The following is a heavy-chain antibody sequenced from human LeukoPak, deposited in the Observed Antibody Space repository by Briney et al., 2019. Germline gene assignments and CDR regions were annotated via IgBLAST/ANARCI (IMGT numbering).Heavy chain of an antibody. Sequence: GASVKVSCKASGYTFTSYGISWVRQAPGQGLEWMGWISAYNGNTNYAQKFQGGVTMTRNTSISTAYMELSSLRSEDTAVYYCALLVGATISFDYWGQGTLVTVSS. CDR3: ALLVGATISFDY. CDR2: ISAYNGNT. CDR1: GYTFTSYG. D-gene: IGHD1-26*01. V-gene: IGHV1-18*01. J-gene: IGHJ4*02.